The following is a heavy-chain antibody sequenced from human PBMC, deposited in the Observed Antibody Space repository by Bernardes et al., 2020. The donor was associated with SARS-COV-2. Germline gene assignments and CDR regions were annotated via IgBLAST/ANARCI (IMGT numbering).Heavy chain of an antibody. D-gene: IGHD4-17*01. CDR3: ARDQPYGDYDYYYYGMDV. CDR1: GFTFSSYA. Sequence: GGSLRLSCAASGFTFSSYAMHWVRQAPGKGLEWVAVISYDGSNKYYADSVKGRFTISRDNSKNTLYLQMNSLRAEDTAVYYCARDQPYGDYDYYYYGMDVWGQGTTVTVSS. CDR2: ISYDGSNK. V-gene: IGHV3-30-3*01. J-gene: IGHJ6*02.